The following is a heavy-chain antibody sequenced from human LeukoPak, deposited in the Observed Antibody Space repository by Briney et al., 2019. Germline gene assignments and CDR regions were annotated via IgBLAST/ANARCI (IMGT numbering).Heavy chain of an antibody. J-gene: IGHJ4*02. CDR1: GSSSTSYW. D-gene: IGHD4-23*01. V-gene: IGHV5-51*01. Sequence: GESLKISCKRSGSSSTSYWIGWVRQMPGKGLEWMGIIYPGHSDTRYSPSFQGQVTISADKSMSTAYLQWSSLKASETAMYYCARQWGNSADAVDYWGQGTLVTVSS. CDR2: IYPGHSDT. CDR3: ARQWGNSADAVDY.